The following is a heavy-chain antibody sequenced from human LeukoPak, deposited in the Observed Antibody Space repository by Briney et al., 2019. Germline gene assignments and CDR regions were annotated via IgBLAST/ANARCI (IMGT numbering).Heavy chain of an antibody. CDR1: EFTVRSYH. D-gene: IGHD6-13*01. J-gene: IGHJ4*02. Sequence: GGSLRLSCAASEFTVRSYHMSWVRQAPGKGLEWVSVIDSGGSTYYADSVKGRFTISRDNSKNTLYLQMNSLRAEDTAVYYCARDTDSWYFDYWGQGTLVTVSS. V-gene: IGHV3-66*02. CDR3: ARDTDSWYFDY. CDR2: IDSGGST.